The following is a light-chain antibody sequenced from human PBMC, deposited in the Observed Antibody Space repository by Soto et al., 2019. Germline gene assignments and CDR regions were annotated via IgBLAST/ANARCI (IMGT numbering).Light chain of an antibody. J-gene: IGKJ5*01. CDR1: QSVSSSY. CDR3: QQYGSSLIT. V-gene: IGKV3-20*01. CDR2: GAS. Sequence: EIVLTQSPGTLSLSPGDRATLSCRASQSVSSSYLAWYQQKPGQAPRVLIYGASSRATGIPDRFSGSGSGTDCTLTISRLEPEDVAVYYCQQYGSSLITLGQGTRLEIK.